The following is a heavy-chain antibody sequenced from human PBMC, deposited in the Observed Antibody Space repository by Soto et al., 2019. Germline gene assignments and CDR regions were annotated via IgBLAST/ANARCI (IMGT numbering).Heavy chain of an antibody. CDR1: GLSVGNNY. V-gene: IGHV3-66*01. J-gene: IGHJ4*02. D-gene: IGHD3-16*01. CDR2: IYSGSTT. Sequence: EVQLVESGGGVVQPGGSLRLSCAASGLSVGNNYMSWVRQAPGKGLEWVSVIYSGSTTHYADSVKGRFSISRDSSXXXXXXXXXXXXXXXXXXXXXXXXXXVQGYGAGTYFDYWGQGTLVTVSS. CDR3: XXXXXVQGYGAGTYFDY.